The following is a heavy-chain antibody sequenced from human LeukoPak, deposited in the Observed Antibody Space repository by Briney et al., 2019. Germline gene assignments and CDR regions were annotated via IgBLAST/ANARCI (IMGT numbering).Heavy chain of an antibody. D-gene: IGHD5-18*01. CDR2: IYYSGST. V-gene: IGHV4-31*03. J-gene: IGHJ4*02. CDR1: GGSMSSGGYY. Sequence: SQTLSLTCTVSGGSMSSGGYYWSGIRQHPGKGLEWIGYIYYSGSTYYNPSLKSRVTISVDTSKNQFSLKLSSVTAADTAVYYCARVNTAMVTGFDYWGKGTLVTVSS. CDR3: ARVNTAMVTGFDY.